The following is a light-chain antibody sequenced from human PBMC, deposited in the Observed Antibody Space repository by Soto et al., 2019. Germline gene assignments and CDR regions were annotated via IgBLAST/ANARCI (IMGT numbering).Light chain of an antibody. V-gene: IGLV2-23*01. CDR3: CSYAGSSTHAV. CDR1: SSDVGSYNL. Sequence: QSVLTQPASVSGSPGQSITISCTGTSSDVGSYNLVSWYQQHPGKAPKLMIYEGSKRPSGVSNRFSGSKSGNTASLTISGLQADDEADYYCCSYAGSSTHAVFGGGTQLTVL. CDR2: EGS. J-gene: IGLJ7*01.